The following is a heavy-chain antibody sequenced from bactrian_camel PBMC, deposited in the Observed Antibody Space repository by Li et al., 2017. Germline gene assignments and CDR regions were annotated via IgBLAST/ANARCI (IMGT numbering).Heavy chain of an antibody. V-gene: IGHV3S53*01. CDR1: GNTALNSC. D-gene: IGHD8*01. CDR3: AVPYQDLSATETLRVMSSGGDFGY. J-gene: IGHJ6*01. CDR2: IDGSGTT. Sequence: QVQLVESGGGSVQAGGSLRLTCVATGNTALNSCMAWFRRAAGNEREGVASIDGSGTTTYGDSVKGRFTISKGYPKNTPYLQMTNLKPEDTAMYYCAVPYQDLSATETLRVMSSGGDFGYYGQGTQVTVS.